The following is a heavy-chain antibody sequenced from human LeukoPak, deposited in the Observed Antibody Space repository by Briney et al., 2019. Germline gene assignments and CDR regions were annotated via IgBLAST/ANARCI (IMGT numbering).Heavy chain of an antibody. V-gene: IGHV4-59*01. CDR3: AREEVPHGFDI. CDR2: IYYSGST. CDR1: GGSISTYY. Sequence: SETLSLTCTVSGGSISTYYWSWIRQPPGKGLDYIGYIYYSGSTNYNPSLKSRVTMSLDTSKNQFSLKLSSVTAADTAVYYCAREEVPHGFDIWGQGTMVTVSS. J-gene: IGHJ3*02.